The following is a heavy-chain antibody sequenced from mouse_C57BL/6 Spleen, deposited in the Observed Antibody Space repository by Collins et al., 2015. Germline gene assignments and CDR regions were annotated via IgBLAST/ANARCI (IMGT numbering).Heavy chain of an antibody. D-gene: IGHD1-1*01. CDR1: GYTFISYW. CDR3: ARDYGSSYYFAY. J-gene: IGHJ2*01. Sequence: QVQLQQPGAELVKTGASVKLSCEASGYTFISYWMHWVKQRPGRGLEWIGRIDPNSGGTKYNEKFKNKATLTVDKPSSTAYMQLSSLTSEDSAVFYCARDYGSSYYFAYWGQGTTLTVSS. V-gene: IGHV1-72*01. CDR2: IDPNSGGT.